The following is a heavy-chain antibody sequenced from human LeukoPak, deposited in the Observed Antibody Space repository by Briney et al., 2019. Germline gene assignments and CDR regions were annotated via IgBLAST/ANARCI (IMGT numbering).Heavy chain of an antibody. V-gene: IGHV3-21*01. Sequence: GGSLRLSCAASGFTFSSYAMSWVRQAPGKGLEWVSSISSSSSYIYYADSVKGRFTISRDNAKNSLYLQMNSLRAEDTAVYYCAREYSGYDSPYYFDYWGQGTLVTVSS. CDR1: GFTFSSYA. CDR3: AREYSGYDSPYYFDY. CDR2: ISSSSSYI. J-gene: IGHJ4*02. D-gene: IGHD5-12*01.